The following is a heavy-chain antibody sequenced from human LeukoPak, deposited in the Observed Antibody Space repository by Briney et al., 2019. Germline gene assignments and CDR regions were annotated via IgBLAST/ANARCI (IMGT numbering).Heavy chain of an antibody. D-gene: IGHD5-12*01. Sequence: PSETLSLTCAVSGASVSSSNYYWGWVRQSPGKGLEWIGNIYSSGNTYYNASLKSRVTMYIDTSKNQFSLKLSSVTAADTAMYYCAKSNGYGLIDYWGQGTLVTVSS. CDR1: GASVSSSNYY. CDR2: IYSSGNT. CDR3: AKSNGYGLIDY. V-gene: IGHV4-39*01. J-gene: IGHJ4*02.